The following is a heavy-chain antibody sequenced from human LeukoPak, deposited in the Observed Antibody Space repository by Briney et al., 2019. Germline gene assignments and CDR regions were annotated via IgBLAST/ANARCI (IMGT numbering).Heavy chain of an antibody. CDR1: GGTFTIYA. CDR3: ARSFVGQGVHSCDSSGYCFDY. CDR2: IIPIFGTA. J-gene: IGHJ4*02. D-gene: IGHD3-22*01. V-gene: IGHV1-69*13. Sequence: SVKVSCKASGGTFTIYAISWVRQAPGQGLGWMGGIIPIFGTANYAQTFQGRVTITVAESTSTAYMELNSLRSEDTAVYYCARSFVGQGVHSCDSSGYCFDYSGPGNLVTVSS.